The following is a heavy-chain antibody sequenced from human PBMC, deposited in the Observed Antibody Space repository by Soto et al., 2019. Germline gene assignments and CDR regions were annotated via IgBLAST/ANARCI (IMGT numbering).Heavy chain of an antibody. CDR2: IKEDGSEK. CDR1: EFTFSSYW. CDR3: ARDLGAPGRGSAVGYYYHYGMDG. Sequence: EVQLVESGGGLVQPGGSLRLSCAASEFTFSSYWMNWVRQAPGKGLEWVANIKEDGSEKYYVDSVKGRFTISRDNAKNSLYLQMNSLRGEDTAVYYCARDLGAPGRGSAVGYYYHYGMDGWGQGTTVTVSS. V-gene: IGHV3-7*05. J-gene: IGHJ6*02. D-gene: IGHD2-2*01.